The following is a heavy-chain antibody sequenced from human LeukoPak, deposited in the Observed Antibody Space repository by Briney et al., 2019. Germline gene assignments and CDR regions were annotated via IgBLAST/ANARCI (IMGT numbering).Heavy chain of an antibody. CDR1: LFTLSNAW. Sequence: GGSLRLSCAAYLFTLSNAWVTWVRQVPGKGLEWVGRIKSNTDGGTTDYAAPVKGRFTISRDNSENKVYLQMNSLKTEDTAVYYCPAVDYDHWGQGSLVTVSS. CDR3: PAVDYDH. V-gene: IGHV3-15*01. D-gene: IGHD4-23*01. J-gene: IGHJ4*01. CDR2: IKSNTDGGTT.